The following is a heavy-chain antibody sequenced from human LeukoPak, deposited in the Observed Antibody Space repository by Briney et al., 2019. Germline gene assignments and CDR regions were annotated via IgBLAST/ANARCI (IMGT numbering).Heavy chain of an antibody. CDR3: ARSGLFAFGGVIVPFDY. V-gene: IGHV3-7*01. CDR2: IKQDGSEK. CDR1: GFTFSSYW. Sequence: PGGSLRLSCAAPGFTFSSYWMSWVRQAPGKGLEWVANIKQDGSEKYYVDSVKGRFTISRDNAKNSLYLQMNSLRAEDTAVYYCARSGLFAFGGVIVPFDYWGQGTLVTVSS. J-gene: IGHJ4*02. D-gene: IGHD3-16*02.